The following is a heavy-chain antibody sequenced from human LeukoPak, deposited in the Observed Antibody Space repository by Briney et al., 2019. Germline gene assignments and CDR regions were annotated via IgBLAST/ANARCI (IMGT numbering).Heavy chain of an antibody. CDR1: GYSIRNGYQ. V-gene: IGHV4-38-2*02. D-gene: IGHD5-18*01. J-gene: IGHJ4*02. CDR3: ARVLRYSYGIDY. Sequence: SETLSLTCSVSGYSIRNGYQWGWIRQPPGKGLKWMGSINYSGSTYDNPSLKSRVTISIDTSKNQFSLKLSSVTAADTAVYYCARVLRYSYGIDYWGQGTLVTVSS. CDR2: INYSGST.